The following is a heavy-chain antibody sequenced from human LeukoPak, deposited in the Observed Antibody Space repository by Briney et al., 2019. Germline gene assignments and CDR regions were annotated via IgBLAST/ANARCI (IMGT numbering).Heavy chain of an antibody. CDR2: IYYSGST. V-gene: IGHV4-59*08. CDR1: GGSISSYY. CDR3: AGGFWSGYYTS. Sequence: SETLSLTCTVSGGSISSYYWSWIRQPPGKGLEWIGYIYYSGSTNYNPSLKSRVTISVDTSKNQFSLKLSSVTAADTAVYYCAGGFWSGYYTSWGQGTLVTVSS. J-gene: IGHJ5*02. D-gene: IGHD3-3*01.